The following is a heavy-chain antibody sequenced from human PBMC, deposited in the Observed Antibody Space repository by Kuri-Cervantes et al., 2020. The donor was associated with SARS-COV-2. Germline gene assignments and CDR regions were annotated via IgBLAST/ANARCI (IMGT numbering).Heavy chain of an antibody. CDR1: GYTFTTYG. J-gene: IGHJ3*01. CDR2: INPSGGGT. D-gene: IGHD3-9*01. V-gene: IGHV1-2*02. Sequence: ASVKVSCKTSGYTFTTYGISWVRKAPGRGLEWMGWINPSGGGTHYSQKFQDRVTMTRDPSIATAYVELNRLRSDDAAMYYCAREEHDILMDRAFDVWGQGTMVTVSS. CDR3: AREEHDILMDRAFDV.